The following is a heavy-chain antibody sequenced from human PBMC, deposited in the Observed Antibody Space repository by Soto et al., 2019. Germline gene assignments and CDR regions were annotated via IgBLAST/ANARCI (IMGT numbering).Heavy chain of an antibody. J-gene: IGHJ4*02. D-gene: IGHD3-9*01. CDR1: GGSISSYY. Sequence: PSETLSLPCTVSGGSISSYYWSWIREPPAKGLEWIGYIYYKGITNYSPSLKSRVTISVDTSRNQFSLNLSSVTAADTAVYYCAKGGATYGLLTHDYWGQGTRVTVSS. V-gene: IGHV4-59*01. CDR3: AKGGATYGLLTHDY. CDR2: IYYKGIT.